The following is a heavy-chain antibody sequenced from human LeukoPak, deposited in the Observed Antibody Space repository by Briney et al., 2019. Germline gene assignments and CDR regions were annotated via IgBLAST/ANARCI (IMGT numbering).Heavy chain of an antibody. CDR2: IYTSGST. V-gene: IGHV4-61*02. D-gene: IGHD1-1*01. CDR3: ARDTKN. CDR1: GGSISSGSYY. J-gene: IGHJ4*02. Sequence: SETLSLTCTVSGGSISSGSYYWSWIRQPAGKRLEWIGRIYTSGSTNYNPSLKSRVTISVDTSKNQFSLKLNSVTAADTAVYYCARDTKNWGQGTLVTVSS.